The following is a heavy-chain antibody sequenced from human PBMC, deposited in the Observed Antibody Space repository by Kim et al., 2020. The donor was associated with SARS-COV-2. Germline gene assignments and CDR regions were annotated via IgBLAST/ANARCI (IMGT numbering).Heavy chain of an antibody. D-gene: IGHD6-19*01. CDR2: ISGSGGST. V-gene: IGHV3-23*01. CDR3: ANLKSGYDGGAVAGTDY. J-gene: IGHJ4*02. Sequence: GGSLRLSCAASGFTFSSYAMSWVRQAPGKGLEWVSAISGSGGSTYYADSVKGRFTISRDNSKNTLYLQMNSLRAEDTAVYYCANLKSGYDGGAVAGTDYWVQVTLVTVSS. CDR1: GFTFSSYA.